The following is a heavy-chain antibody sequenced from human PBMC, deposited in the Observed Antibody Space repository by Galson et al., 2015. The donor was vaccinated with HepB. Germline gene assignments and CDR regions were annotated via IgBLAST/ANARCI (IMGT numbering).Heavy chain of an antibody. CDR1: GFTFSSYA. CDR3: ARDDYDFWSGYEPYFDY. Sequence: SLRLSCAASGFTFSSYAMHWVRQAPGKGLEWVAVISYDGSNKYYADSVKGRFTISRDNSKNTLYLQMNSLRAEDTAVYYCARDDYDFWSGYEPYFDYWGQGTLVTVSS. CDR2: ISYDGSNK. D-gene: IGHD3-3*01. V-gene: IGHV3-30-3*01. J-gene: IGHJ4*02.